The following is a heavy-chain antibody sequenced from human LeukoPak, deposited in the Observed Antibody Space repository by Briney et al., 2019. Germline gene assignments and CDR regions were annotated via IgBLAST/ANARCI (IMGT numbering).Heavy chain of an antibody. J-gene: IGHJ4*02. CDR2: IYSGGST. D-gene: IGHD4/OR15-4a*01. CDR3: ARGTIGTLGY. CDR1: GFTVSSNY. V-gene: IGHV3-66*01. Sequence: PGGSLRLSCAASGFTVSSNYMGWVRQAPGKWLEWVSVIYSGGSTYYADSVKGRFTISRDNSKNTLYLQMNSLRAEDTAVYYCARGTIGTLGYWGQGTLVTVSS.